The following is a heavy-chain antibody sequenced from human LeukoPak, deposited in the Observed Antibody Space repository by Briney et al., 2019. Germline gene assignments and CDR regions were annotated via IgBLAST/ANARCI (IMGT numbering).Heavy chain of an antibody. V-gene: IGHV3-13*01. CDR3: ARVAKERVGGVYYFDY. Sequence: GGSLRLSCAASGFTFSDYDMHWVRQATGKGLEWVSAIGTAGDTYYTGSVKGRFTISRENAKNSLYLQMNSLRAGDTAVYYRARVAKERVGGVYYFDYWGRGTLVTVSS. CDR2: IGTAGDT. J-gene: IGHJ4*02. CDR1: GFTFSDYD. D-gene: IGHD1-1*01.